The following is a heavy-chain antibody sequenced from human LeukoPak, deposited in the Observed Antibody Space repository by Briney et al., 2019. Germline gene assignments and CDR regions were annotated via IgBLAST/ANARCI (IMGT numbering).Heavy chain of an antibody. J-gene: IGHJ4*02. V-gene: IGHV4-34*01. Sequence: ASETLSLTCAAYGGSFSGYYWSWIRQPPGKGLEWIGEINHSGSTNYNPSLKSRVTISVDTSKNQFSLKLSSVTAADTAVYHCARGVRYSYGPFDYWGQGTLVTVSS. CDR3: ARGVRYSYGPFDY. CDR2: INHSGST. CDR1: GGSFSGYY. D-gene: IGHD5-18*01.